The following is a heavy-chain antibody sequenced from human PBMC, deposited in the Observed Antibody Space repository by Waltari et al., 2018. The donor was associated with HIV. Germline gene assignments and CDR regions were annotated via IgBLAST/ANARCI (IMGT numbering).Heavy chain of an antibody. CDR3: ARGGLAISPAGTRLYTGMDV. D-gene: IGHD6-13*01. Sequence: QVHLVESGGGVVQPGGSLKLSCAASGFTFSNYLMHWVRQAPGKGLEWVTFIYYDGNNKNYADSVKGRFTISRDNSKKTLYLQMNSLRHEDTAVYYCARGGLAISPAGTRLYTGMDVWGQGTTVTVS. J-gene: IGHJ6*02. V-gene: IGHV3-30*02. CDR2: IYYDGNNK. CDR1: GFTFSNYL.